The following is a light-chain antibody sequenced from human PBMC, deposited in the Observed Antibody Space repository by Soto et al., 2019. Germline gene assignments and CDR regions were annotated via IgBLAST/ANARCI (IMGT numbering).Light chain of an antibody. V-gene: IGKV3-20*01. CDR3: QQYGSSPWT. Sequence: EIVLTQSPGTLSLSPGERATLSCRASQSVSSNYLAWYQQKPGQAPRPLIYGASSRATGIPDRFSGSGAGKDFTLTISILESEDFAVYYCQQYGSSPWTFGQGTKVEIK. CDR1: QSVSSNY. CDR2: GAS. J-gene: IGKJ1*01.